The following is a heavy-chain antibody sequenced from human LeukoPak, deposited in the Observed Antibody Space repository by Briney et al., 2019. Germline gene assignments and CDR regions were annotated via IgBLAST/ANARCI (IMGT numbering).Heavy chain of an antibody. V-gene: IGHV4-38-2*02. CDR1: GYSIGSGHY. D-gene: IGHD6-19*01. CDR3: ASGRVSSGWYRTPYYFDY. J-gene: IGHJ4*02. CDR2: IYYSGST. Sequence: SETLSLTCSVSGYSIGSGHYWGWIRQPPGKGLEWIGYIYYSGSTNYNPSLKSRVTISVDTSKNQFSLKLSSVTAADTAVYYCASGRVSSGWYRTPYYFDYWGQGTLVTVSS.